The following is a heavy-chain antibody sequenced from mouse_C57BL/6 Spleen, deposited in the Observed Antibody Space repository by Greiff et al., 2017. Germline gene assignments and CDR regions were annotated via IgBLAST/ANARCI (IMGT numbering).Heavy chain of an antibody. CDR2: IRSKSNNYAT. CDR1: GFSFNTYA. D-gene: IGHD2-12*01. CDR3: VRQKVTIGYFDY. V-gene: IGHV10-1*01. J-gene: IGHJ2*01. Sequence: DVMLVESGGGLVQPKGSLKLSCAASGFSFNTYAMNWVRQAPGKGLEWVARIRSKSNNYATYYADSVKDRFTISRDDSESMLYLQMNNLKTEDTAMYYCVRQKVTIGYFDYWGQGTTLTVSS.